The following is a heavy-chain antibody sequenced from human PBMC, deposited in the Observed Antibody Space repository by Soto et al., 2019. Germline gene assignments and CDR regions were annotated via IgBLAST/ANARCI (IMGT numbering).Heavy chain of an antibody. J-gene: IGHJ3*01. CDR2: TYWDDDN. D-gene: IGHD1-7*01. CDR3: AHRVTLMSTWNYGAFDF. Sequence: QITLKESGPTLVKPTQTLTLTCSLSWFSITTSGVGVAWVRPPPGKALEWLAFTYWDDDNRYNPSLRTRLTTAKDASRNQVVPTMTNMDHAETATSSCAHRVTLMSTWNYGAFDFWGQGSLVTVPS. CDR1: WFSITTSGVG. V-gene: IGHV2-5*02.